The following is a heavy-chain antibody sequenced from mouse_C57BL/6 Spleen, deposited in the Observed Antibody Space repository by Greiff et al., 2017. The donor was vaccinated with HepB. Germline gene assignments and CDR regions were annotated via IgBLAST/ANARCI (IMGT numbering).Heavy chain of an antibody. D-gene: IGHD1-1*01. CDR1: GFSLTSYG. J-gene: IGHJ4*01. CDR3: ARNTPHYGSRGNYYAMDY. Sequence: QVQLQQSGPGLVQPSQSLSITCTVSGFSLTSYGVHWVRQSPGKGLEWLGVIWSGGSTDYNAAFISRLSISKDNSKSQVFFKMNSLQADDTAIYYCARNTPHYGSRGNYYAMDYWGQGTSVTVSS. CDR2: IWSGGST. V-gene: IGHV2-2*01.